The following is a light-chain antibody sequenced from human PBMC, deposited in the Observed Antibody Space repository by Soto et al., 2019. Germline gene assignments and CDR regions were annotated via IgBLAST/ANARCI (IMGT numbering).Light chain of an antibody. V-gene: IGKV1-39*01. CDR2: AAS. J-gene: IGKJ1*01. CDR3: QQSYSTTLA. CDR1: QTIRCD. Sequence: DTPVTPSPSSLSASVGDRVTITCRARQTIRCDFNWYQQIPGTAPTLLFYAASSMHSAVPPRFSGSGSGTDFTLTITSLQPEDSAPYDCQQSYSTTLAFGHGIKV.